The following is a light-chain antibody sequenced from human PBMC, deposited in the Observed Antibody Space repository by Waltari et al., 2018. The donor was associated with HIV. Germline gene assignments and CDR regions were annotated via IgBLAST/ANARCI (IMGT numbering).Light chain of an antibody. CDR1: SSDPAVYTY. J-gene: IGLJ2*01. CDR2: EVN. Sequence: QSALTQPPSASGPTGQSVTISCPGISSDPAVYTYAPWYQQHPGKAPKRIMYEVNKRPSGVPDRFSGSKSGNTASLTVSGLQAEDEAEYYCNSYGGNINFTFGGGTKLTVL. CDR3: NSYGGNINFT. V-gene: IGLV2-8*01.